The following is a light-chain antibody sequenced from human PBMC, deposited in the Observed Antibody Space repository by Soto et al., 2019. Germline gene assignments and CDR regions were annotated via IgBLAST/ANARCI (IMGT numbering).Light chain of an antibody. CDR1: QSVSSS. J-gene: IGKJ1*01. CDR2: GAS. Sequence: EMVMTQSPATLSVSPGERATLSCRASQSVSSSLAWYQQKPGQAPRLLIYGASTRATGIPARFSGSGSGTDFTLTISSLQSEDFAVYYCQQYGSSTGTFGQGTKVEIK. CDR3: QQYGSSTGT. V-gene: IGKV3-15*01.